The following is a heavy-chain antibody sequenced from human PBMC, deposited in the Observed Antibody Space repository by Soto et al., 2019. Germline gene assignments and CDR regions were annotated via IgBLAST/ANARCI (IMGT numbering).Heavy chain of an antibody. D-gene: IGHD3-10*01. CDR1: GGSISSSSYY. Sequence: QLQLQESGPGLVKPSETLSLTCTVSGGSISSSSYYWGWIRQPPGKGLEWIGSIYYSGSTYYNPSLRGGVTISVDTAKNRVSRKLSSVTAADTAVYYCARQVLWCGDRSWFDPWGQGSLVTVSS. J-gene: IGHJ5*02. V-gene: IGHV4-39*01. CDR2: IYYSGST. CDR3: ARQVLWCGDRSWFDP.